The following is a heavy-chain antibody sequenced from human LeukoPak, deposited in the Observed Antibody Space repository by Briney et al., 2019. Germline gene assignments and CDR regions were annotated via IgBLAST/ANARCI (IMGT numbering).Heavy chain of an antibody. Sequence: PSETLSLTCALYGGSFSGYYWSWLRQPPGKGLEWIGEINHSGSTNYNPSLKSRVTISVDTSKNQFSLKLSSVTAADTAVYYCARERSGYYYYYYMDVWGKGTTVTVSS. CDR1: GGSFSGYY. J-gene: IGHJ6*03. D-gene: IGHD3-10*01. CDR3: ARERSGYYYYYYMDV. V-gene: IGHV4-34*01. CDR2: INHSGST.